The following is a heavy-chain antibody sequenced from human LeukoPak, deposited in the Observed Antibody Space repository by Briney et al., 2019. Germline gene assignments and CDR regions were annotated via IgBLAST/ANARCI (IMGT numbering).Heavy chain of an antibody. CDR2: FGTRSTSI. D-gene: IGHD3-16*01. CDR3: ARENDQGFDY. CDR1: GFTFSTYA. V-gene: IGHV3-21*01. J-gene: IGHJ4*02. Sequence: GGSLRLSCAASGFTFSTYAMNWVRQAPGKGLEWVSSFGTRSTSIYYAHSVTGRFIISRDNAKNPLNLQMNSLRAEDTAVYYCARENDQGFDYWGQGTLVTVSS.